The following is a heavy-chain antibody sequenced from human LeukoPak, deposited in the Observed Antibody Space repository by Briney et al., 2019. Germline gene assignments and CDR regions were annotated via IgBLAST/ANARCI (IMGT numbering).Heavy chain of an antibody. CDR2: IDSDGSSA. V-gene: IGHV3-74*01. CDR1: GFTFSSYA. J-gene: IGHJ3*02. Sequence: PGGSLRLSCAASGFTFSSYAMSWVRQAPGKGLVWVSRIDSDGSSARYADSVKGRFTISRDNSKNTLYLQMNSLRAEDTAVYYCARDRGDYDAFDIWGQGTMVTVSS. CDR3: ARDRGDYDAFDI. D-gene: IGHD2-21*01.